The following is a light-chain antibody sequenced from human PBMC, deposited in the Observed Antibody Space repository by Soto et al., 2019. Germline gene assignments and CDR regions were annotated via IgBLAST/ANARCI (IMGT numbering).Light chain of an antibody. J-gene: IGKJ1*01. CDR3: QQYNSYRT. Sequence: DIQMTKSPSTLSASVGDRVTITCRASQSISSWLAWYQQKPGKAPKLLIYDASSLESGVPSRFSGSGSGTEFTLTISDLQPDDFATYYCQQYNSYRTFGQGTKVEIK. V-gene: IGKV1-5*01. CDR1: QSISSW. CDR2: DAS.